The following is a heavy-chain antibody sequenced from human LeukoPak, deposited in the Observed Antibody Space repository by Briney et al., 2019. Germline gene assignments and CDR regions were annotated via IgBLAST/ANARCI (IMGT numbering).Heavy chain of an antibody. CDR3: ARNLPDYGDYVYSFDY. J-gene: IGHJ4*02. Sequence: GGSLRLSCAASGFTFSAYGMHWVRQAPGKGLEWVAVISYDGSNKYYADSVKGRFTISRDNSKNTLYLQMNSLRAEDTAVYYCARNLPDYGDYVYSFDYWGQGTLVTVSS. D-gene: IGHD4-17*01. CDR2: ISYDGSNK. V-gene: IGHV3-30*03. CDR1: GFTFSAYG.